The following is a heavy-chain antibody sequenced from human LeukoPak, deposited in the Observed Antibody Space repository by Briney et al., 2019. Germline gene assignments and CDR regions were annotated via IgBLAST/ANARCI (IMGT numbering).Heavy chain of an antibody. J-gene: IGHJ3*02. CDR2: ISSSSSYI. Sequence: GGSLRLSCAASGFTFSSYSMNWVRQAPGKGLEWVSSISSSSSYIYYADSVKGRFTISRDNAKNSLYLQMNSLRSEDTAGYYCARALYGDRDAFDIWGQGTMVTVSS. D-gene: IGHD4-17*01. CDR3: ARALYGDRDAFDI. CDR1: GFTFSSYS. V-gene: IGHV3-21*01.